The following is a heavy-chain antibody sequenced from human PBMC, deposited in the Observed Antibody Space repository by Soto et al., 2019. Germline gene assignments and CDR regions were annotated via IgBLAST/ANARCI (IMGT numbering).Heavy chain of an antibody. D-gene: IGHD2-8*02. J-gene: IGHJ6*02. V-gene: IGHV3-33*01. Sequence: QVQLMESGGGVVQPGRSLRLSCAASGFSFRSYGMYWVRQAPGKGLEWVAVIWYDGTQNYYADSVRGRFTISRDNSKNTMYVQMNSLRAEDTAVYYCARAVHGGAYGGVHPYYYYGMDVWGQGTTVTVSS. CDR2: IWYDGTQN. CDR1: GFSFRSYG. CDR3: ARAVHGGAYGGVHPYYYYGMDV.